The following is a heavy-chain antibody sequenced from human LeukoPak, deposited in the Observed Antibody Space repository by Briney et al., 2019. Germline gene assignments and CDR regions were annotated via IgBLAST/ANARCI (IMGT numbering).Heavy chain of an antibody. CDR1: GFTFSSYE. CDR3: ARGEYSGYDYYYYYMDV. Sequence: GSLRLSCAASGFTFSSYEMNWVRQAPGKGLEWVSYISSSGSTIYYADSVKGRFTISRDNAKNSLYLQMNSLRAEDTAVYYCARGEYSGYDYYYYYMDVWGKGTTVTVSS. J-gene: IGHJ6*03. V-gene: IGHV3-48*03. CDR2: ISSSGSTI. D-gene: IGHD5-12*01.